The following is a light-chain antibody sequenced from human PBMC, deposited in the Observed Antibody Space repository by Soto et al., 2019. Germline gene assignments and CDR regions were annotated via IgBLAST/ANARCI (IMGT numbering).Light chain of an antibody. CDR2: DAS. CDR1: QSVSSN. J-gene: IGKJ4*01. V-gene: IGKV3-20*01. Sequence: TQSTSTLSGSPGERATLSCRASQSVSSNLAWYQQKPGQAPRLLIYDASSRATGIPDRFSGGGSGTDFTLTISRLEPEDFAVYYCQQFSSYPLTFGGGTKVDIK. CDR3: QQFSSYPLT.